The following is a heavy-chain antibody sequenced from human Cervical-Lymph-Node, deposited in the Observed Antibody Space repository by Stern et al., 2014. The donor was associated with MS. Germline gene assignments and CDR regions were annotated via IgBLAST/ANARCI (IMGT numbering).Heavy chain of an antibody. CDR3: ARANYDFWSGNSSFQRYYYGMDV. CDR1: GFNFSTYS. J-gene: IGHJ6*02. CDR2: ISRSGSTI. Sequence: VQLVESGGGLVQPGGSLRLSCAASGFNFSTYSMNWVRQAPGKGLAWISYISRSGSTIYYADSVKGRFTISRDNAQNSLYLQMNSLRDEDTAVYYCARANYDFWSGNSSFQRYYYGMDVWGQGTTVTVSS. D-gene: IGHD3-3*01. V-gene: IGHV3-48*02.